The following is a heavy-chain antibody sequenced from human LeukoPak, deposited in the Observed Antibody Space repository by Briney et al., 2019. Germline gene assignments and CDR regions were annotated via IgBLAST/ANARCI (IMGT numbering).Heavy chain of an antibody. V-gene: IGHV1-69*13. D-gene: IGHD3-16*01. CDR2: IIPIFGTA. Sequence: ASVTVSCKASGGTFSSYAISWVRQAPGQGLEWMGGIIPIFGTANYAQKFQGRVTITADESTSTAYMELSSLRSEDTAVYYCATSGGGNDYYYYYGMDVWGKGTTVTVSS. CDR1: GGTFSSYA. CDR3: ATSGGGNDYYYYYGMDV. J-gene: IGHJ6*04.